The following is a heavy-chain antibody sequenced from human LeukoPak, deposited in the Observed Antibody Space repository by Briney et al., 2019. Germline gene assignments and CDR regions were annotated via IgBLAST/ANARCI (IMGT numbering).Heavy chain of an antibody. Sequence: GGSLRLSCAASGFTFSSYAVSWVRQAPGKGLEWVSAISGSGGSTYYADSVKGRFTISRDNSKNTLYLQMNSLRAEDTAVYYCAMKHDYGDYLRPYYYYYYGMDVWGQGNTVTVSS. CDR3: AMKHDYGDYLRPYYYYYYGMDV. CDR1: GFTFSSYA. CDR2: ISGSGGST. D-gene: IGHD4-17*01. V-gene: IGHV3-23*01. J-gene: IGHJ6*02.